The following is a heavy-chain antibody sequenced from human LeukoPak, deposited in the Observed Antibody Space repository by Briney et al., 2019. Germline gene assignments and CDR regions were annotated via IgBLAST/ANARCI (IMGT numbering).Heavy chain of an antibody. Sequence: GGTLRLSCAASGFTFSSYWMHWVRQAPGKGLVWVSRINSDGSSTSYADSVKGRFTISRDNAKNTLYLQMNSLRAEDTAVYYCASEHNTRDYSTSPLCPWAQGTLVTVSS. J-gene: IGHJ5*02. CDR1: GFTFSSYW. CDR2: INSDGSST. D-gene: IGHD4-11*01. CDR3: ASEHNTRDYSTSPLCP. V-gene: IGHV3-74*01.